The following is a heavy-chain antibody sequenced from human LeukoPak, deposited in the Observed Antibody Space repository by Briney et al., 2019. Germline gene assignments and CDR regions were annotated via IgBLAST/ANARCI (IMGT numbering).Heavy chain of an antibody. J-gene: IGHJ3*02. CDR2: IKSKIDGGTT. Sequence: TGGSLRLSCAASGFTFSNAWMNWVRQAPGKGLDWVGRIKSKIDGGTTDYATPVKGRFTISRDNSKNTLYLQMNSLRAEDTAVYYCAKEGRGGFDIWGQGTMVTVSS. D-gene: IGHD3-16*01. V-gene: IGHV3-15*01. CDR1: GFTFSNAW. CDR3: AKEGRGGFDI.